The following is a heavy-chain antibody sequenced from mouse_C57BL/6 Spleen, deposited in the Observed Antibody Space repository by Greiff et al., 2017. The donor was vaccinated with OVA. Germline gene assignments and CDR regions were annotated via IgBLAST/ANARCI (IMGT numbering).Heavy chain of an antibody. J-gene: IGHJ3*01. V-gene: IGHV1-52*01. D-gene: IGHD2-4*01. CDR3: ASPTSLYYDLAY. CDR1: GYTFTSYW. Sequence: QVQLQQSGAELVRPGSSVKLSCKASGYTFTSYWMHWVKQRPIQGLEWIGNIDPSDSETHYNQKFKDKATLTVDKSSSTAYMQLSSLTSEDSAVYYCASPTSLYYDLAYWGQGTLVTVSA. CDR2: IDPSDSET.